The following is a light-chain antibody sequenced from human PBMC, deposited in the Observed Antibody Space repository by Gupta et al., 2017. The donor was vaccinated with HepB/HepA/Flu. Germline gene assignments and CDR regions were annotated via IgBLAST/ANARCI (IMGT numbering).Light chain of an antibody. J-gene: IGLJ3*02. CDR2: DTS. Sequence: QAVVTQEPSLTVSPGGTVTLTCGPSTGAVTSGHYPYWFQQKPGHAPRTLIYDTSNKHSWTPARFSGSLLGGKAALTLSGAQPEDEAEYYCLLSYSGARVFGGGTKLTVL. CDR3: LLSYSGARV. V-gene: IGLV7-46*01. CDR1: TGAVTSGHY.